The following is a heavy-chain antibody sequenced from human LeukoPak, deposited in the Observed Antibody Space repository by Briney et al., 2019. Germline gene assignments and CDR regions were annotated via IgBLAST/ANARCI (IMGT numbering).Heavy chain of an antibody. Sequence: SETLSLTCAVYGGSFSGYYWSWIRQPPGKGLEWIGEINHSGSTNYNPSLKSRVTISVDTSKNQFSLKLSSVTAADTAVYYCARGGYSYGLPTWGQGTLVTVSS. CDR1: GGSFSGYY. J-gene: IGHJ5*02. V-gene: IGHV4-34*01. CDR2: INHSGST. CDR3: ARGGYSYGLPT. D-gene: IGHD5-18*01.